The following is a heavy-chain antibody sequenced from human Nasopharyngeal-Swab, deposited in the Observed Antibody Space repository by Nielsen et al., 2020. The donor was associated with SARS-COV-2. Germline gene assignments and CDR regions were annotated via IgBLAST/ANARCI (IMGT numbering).Heavy chain of an antibody. CDR2: IFSNDEK. J-gene: IGHJ6*03. D-gene: IGHD1-7*01. CDR3: ARAGLELGLFYFYYYMDV. V-gene: IGHV2-26*01. Sequence: WIRQPPGKALEWLAHIFSNDEKSYSTSLKSRLTIFKDTSKSQEVLTMTNMDPVDTATYYCARAGLELGLFYFYYYMDVWGKGTTVTVSS.